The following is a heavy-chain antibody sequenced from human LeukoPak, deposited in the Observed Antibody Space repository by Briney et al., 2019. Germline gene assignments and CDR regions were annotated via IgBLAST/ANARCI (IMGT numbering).Heavy chain of an antibody. CDR1: GFTFSSYW. CDR2: IKQDGSEK. D-gene: IGHD6-19*01. CDR3: ARDSRGWYEPYYYYGMDV. Sequence: GGSLRLSCAASGFTFSSYWMSWVRQAPGKGLEWVANIKQDGSEKYYVDSVKGRFTISRDNAKNSLYLQMNSLRAEDTAVYYCARDSRGWYEPYYYYGMDVWGQGTTVTVSS. J-gene: IGHJ6*02. V-gene: IGHV3-7*01.